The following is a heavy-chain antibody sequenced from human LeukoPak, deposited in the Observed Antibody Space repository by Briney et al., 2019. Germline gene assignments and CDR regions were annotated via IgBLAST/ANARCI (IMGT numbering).Heavy chain of an antibody. Sequence: PSETLSLTCTVSVGSISNYRWSWIRQPPGKGLEWIGYVFDSGGTNYNPSLKSRVTISVDTSKKQFSLKLSSVTAADTAVYYCARGYSSSWNYFDYWGQGTLVTVSS. D-gene: IGHD6-13*01. J-gene: IGHJ4*02. CDR3: ARGYSSSWNYFDY. CDR1: VGSISNYR. V-gene: IGHV4-59*01. CDR2: VFDSGGT.